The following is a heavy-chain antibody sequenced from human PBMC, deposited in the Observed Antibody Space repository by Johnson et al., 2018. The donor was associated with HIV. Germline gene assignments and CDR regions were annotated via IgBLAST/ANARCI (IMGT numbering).Heavy chain of an antibody. V-gene: IGHV3-20*04. Sequence: MLLVESGGGVVRPGGSLRLSCAASGFTFDDYGMSWVRQVPGKGLEWVSGINWNSGSIGYADSVKGRFTISRDNAKNSLYLQMNSLRAEDTALFYCAKGTGDKGTIPEDAFDIWGQGTMVTVSS. J-gene: IGHJ3*02. D-gene: IGHD7-27*01. CDR1: GFTFDDYG. CDR2: INWNSGSI. CDR3: AKGTGDKGTIPEDAFDI.